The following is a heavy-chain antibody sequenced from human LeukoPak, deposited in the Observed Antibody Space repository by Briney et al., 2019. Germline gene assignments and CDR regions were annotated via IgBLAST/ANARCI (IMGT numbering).Heavy chain of an antibody. Sequence: PSETLSFTCTVSGGSISSYYWSWIRQPAGKGLEWIGRIYTSGSTNYNPSLKSRVTMSVDTSKNQFSLKLSSVTAADTAVYYCASGRGNWNYLDAFDIWGQGTMVTVSS. J-gene: IGHJ3*02. D-gene: IGHD1-7*01. CDR1: GGSISSYY. V-gene: IGHV4-4*07. CDR3: ASGRGNWNYLDAFDI. CDR2: IYTSGST.